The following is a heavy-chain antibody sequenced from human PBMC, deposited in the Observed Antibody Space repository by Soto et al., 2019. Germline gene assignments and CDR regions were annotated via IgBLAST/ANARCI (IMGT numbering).Heavy chain of an antibody. J-gene: IGHJ4*02. CDR2: IYYSGST. V-gene: IGHV4-59*01. Sequence: SETLSLTCTVSGGSISSYYWSWIRQPPGKGLEWIGYIYYSGSTNYNPSLKSRVTISVDTSKNQFSLRLSSVAAADTAVYYCAREGSYYPDYFDYWGQGTLVTVSS. CDR1: GGSISSYY. D-gene: IGHD3-10*01. CDR3: AREGSYYPDYFDY.